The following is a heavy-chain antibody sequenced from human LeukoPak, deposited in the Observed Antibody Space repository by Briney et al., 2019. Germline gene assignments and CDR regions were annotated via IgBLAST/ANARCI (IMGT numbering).Heavy chain of an antibody. CDR3: ARDSLSPHYMDV. CDR1: GFTVSSNY. J-gene: IGHJ6*03. V-gene: IGHV3-53*01. D-gene: IGHD5/OR15-5a*01. CDR2: IYSGGST. Sequence: GGSLRLSCAASGFTVSSNYMSWVRQAPGKGLEWVSVIYSGGSTYYADSVKGRFTISRDNSKNTLYLQMNSLRAEDTAVYYCARDSLSPHYMDVWGKGTTVTVSS.